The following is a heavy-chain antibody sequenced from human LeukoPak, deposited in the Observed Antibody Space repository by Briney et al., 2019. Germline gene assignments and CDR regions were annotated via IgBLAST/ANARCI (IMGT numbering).Heavy chain of an antibody. D-gene: IGHD3-22*01. J-gene: IGHJ4*02. Sequence: PGGSLRLSCAASGFTFSSCAMSWVRQAPGKGLEWVSAISGSGGSTYYADSVKGRFTISRDNSKNTLYLQMNSLRAEDTAVYYCAKVGSSGYLIGYWGQGTLVTVSS. V-gene: IGHV3-23*01. CDR2: ISGSGGST. CDR1: GFTFSSCA. CDR3: AKVGSSGYLIGY.